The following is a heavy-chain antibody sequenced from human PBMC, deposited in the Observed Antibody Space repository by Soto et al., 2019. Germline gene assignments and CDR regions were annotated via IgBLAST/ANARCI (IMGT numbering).Heavy chain of an antibody. CDR3: AKDFWYGPILTGYYEGGGYFDY. CDR1: GFTFDDYT. Sequence: GGSLRLSCAASGFTFDDYTMHWVRQAPGKGLEWVSLISWDDGSTYYADSVKGRFTISRDNSKNSLYLQMNSLRTEDTALYYCAKDFWYGPILTGYYEGGGYFDYWGQGTLVTVSS. V-gene: IGHV3-43*01. D-gene: IGHD3-9*01. J-gene: IGHJ4*02. CDR2: ISWDDGST.